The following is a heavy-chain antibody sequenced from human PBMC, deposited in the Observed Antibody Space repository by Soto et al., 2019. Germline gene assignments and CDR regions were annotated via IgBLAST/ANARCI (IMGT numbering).Heavy chain of an antibody. J-gene: IGHJ4*02. CDR3: ARDSSGSCDY. V-gene: IGHV3-7*01. CDR2: IKQDGSST. Sequence: GGCLRLSCASSGFTFSSYWMSWVRQAPGKGLEWVANIKQDGSSTSYADSVKGRFTVSRDSAKSTLYLQMNSLRAEDTAVYYCARDSSGSCDYWGQGTLVTVSS. CDR1: GFTFSSYW.